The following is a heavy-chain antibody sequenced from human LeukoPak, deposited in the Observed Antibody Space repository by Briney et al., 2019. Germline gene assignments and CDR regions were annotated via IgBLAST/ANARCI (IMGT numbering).Heavy chain of an antibody. CDR2: IYYSGST. V-gene: IGHV4-39*07. D-gene: IGHD2-8*02. CDR3: ARGLVSLGPTRFDRWFDP. J-gene: IGHJ5*02. CDR1: VGSLSISSYY. Sequence: SETLSLTCTVSVGSLSISSYYCGWVRQPPGKGLEWIGGIYYSGSTYYNPSLKSRVTISVDTSKNQFSLKLSSVTAAVTAVYYCARGLVSLGPTRFDRWFDPWGQGTLVTVSS.